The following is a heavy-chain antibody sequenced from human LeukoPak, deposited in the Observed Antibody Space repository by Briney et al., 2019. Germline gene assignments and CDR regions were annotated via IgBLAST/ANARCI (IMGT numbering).Heavy chain of an antibody. CDR3: ARRRGYSSSWYIRAFDI. CDR2: ISAYNGNT. V-gene: IGHV1-18*01. CDR1: GYTFTSYG. J-gene: IGHJ3*02. Sequence: ASVKVSCKASGYTFTSYGISWVRQAPGQGLEWMGWISAYNGNTNYAQKLQGRVTVTTDTSTSTAYMELRSLRSDDTAVYYCARRRGYSSSWYIRAFDIWGQGTMVTVSS. D-gene: IGHD6-13*01.